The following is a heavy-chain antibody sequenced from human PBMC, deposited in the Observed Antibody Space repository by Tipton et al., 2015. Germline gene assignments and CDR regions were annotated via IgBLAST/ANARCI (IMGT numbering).Heavy chain of an antibody. J-gene: IGHJ4*02. Sequence: LSLTCTVSGGSVSSGSYYWGWIRQPPGKGLEWIGSIYYSGSTNYNPSLKSRVTISVDTSNKQISLNLSSVTAADTAVYYCARARGRHGGLFDSWGQGILVTVSS. V-gene: IGHV4-61*01. CDR3: ARARGRHGGLFDS. D-gene: IGHD4-23*01. CDR2: IYYSGST. CDR1: GGSVSSGSYY.